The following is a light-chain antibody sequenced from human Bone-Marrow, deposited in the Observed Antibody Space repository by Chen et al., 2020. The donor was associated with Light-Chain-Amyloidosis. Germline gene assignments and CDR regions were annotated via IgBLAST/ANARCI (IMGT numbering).Light chain of an antibody. CDR1: SSHIGNNF. CDR3: GTWNSSLGAPWV. Sequence: QPVLTQPPSVSAXPGQKXTISXXXSSSHIGNNFVSWYQQFPDTAPKPLFYDNNNRLPGIPDRFSGSKSGASATLDITGLXTGDEADYYCGTWNSSLGAPWVFGGGTKLTVL. CDR2: DNN. J-gene: IGLJ3*02. V-gene: IGLV1-51*01.